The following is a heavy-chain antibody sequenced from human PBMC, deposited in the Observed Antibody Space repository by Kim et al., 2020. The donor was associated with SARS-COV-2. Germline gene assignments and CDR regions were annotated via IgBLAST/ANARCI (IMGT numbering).Heavy chain of an antibody. J-gene: IGHJ5*02. Sequence: NYTPPLRGRVTISVETSKNQFSLKLSSVTAADTAVYYCARLIPRTGEQPWGQGTLVTVSS. V-gene: IGHV4-59*08. D-gene: IGHD3-16*01. CDR3: ARLIPRTGEQP.